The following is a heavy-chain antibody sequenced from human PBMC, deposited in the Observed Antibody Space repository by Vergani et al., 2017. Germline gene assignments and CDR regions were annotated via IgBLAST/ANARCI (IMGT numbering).Heavy chain of an antibody. V-gene: IGHV3-30*02. CDR3: AKHFRGWSIDY. J-gene: IGHJ4*02. D-gene: IGHD3-3*01. Sequence: QVQLVESGGGVVQRGGSLRLSCSMSGFTLSNYDMQWIRQGPGKGLEFVAFIQFDGSNQYYADSVKGRFTLSRDFSKNTLYLQMNSLRTDDTATYYCAKHFRGWSIDYWGQGTQVIVSS. CDR1: GFTLSNYD. CDR2: IQFDGSNQ.